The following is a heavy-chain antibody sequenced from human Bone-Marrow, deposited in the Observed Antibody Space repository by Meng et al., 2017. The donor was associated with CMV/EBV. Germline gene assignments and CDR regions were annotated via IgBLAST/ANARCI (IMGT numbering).Heavy chain of an antibody. D-gene: IGHD3-10*01. CDR1: GFTFSSYG. J-gene: IGHJ3*02. CDR2: IWYDGSNK. CDR3: ARGQRAVRGVDAFDI. V-gene: IGHV3-33*01. Sequence: GESQKISCAASGFTFSSYGMHWVRQAPGKGLEWVAVIWYDGSNKYYADSVKGRFTISRDNAKSSLYLQMISLRAEDTAVYYCARGQRAVRGVDAFDIWGQGTMVTVSS.